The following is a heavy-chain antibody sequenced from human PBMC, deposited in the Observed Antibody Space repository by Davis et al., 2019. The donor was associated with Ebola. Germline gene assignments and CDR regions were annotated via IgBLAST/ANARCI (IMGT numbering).Heavy chain of an antibody. V-gene: IGHV3-11*01. Sequence: PGGSLRLSCAASGFTVSSNYMSWVRQAPGKGLEWVSYISSSGSTIYYADSVKGRFTISRDNAKNSLYLQMNSLRAEDTAVYYCARRVWYYGMDVWGKGTTVTVSS. CDR3: ARRVWYYGMDV. D-gene: IGHD3-10*01. CDR1: GFTVSSNY. CDR2: ISSSGSTI. J-gene: IGHJ6*04.